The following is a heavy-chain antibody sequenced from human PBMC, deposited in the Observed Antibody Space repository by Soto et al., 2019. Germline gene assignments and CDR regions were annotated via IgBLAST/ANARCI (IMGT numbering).Heavy chain of an antibody. V-gene: IGHV3-30-3*01. CDR3: ARAFGDLVYYYYGMDV. J-gene: IGHJ6*02. CDR2: ISYDGSNK. Sequence: PGGSLRLSCAASGFTFSSYAMHWVRQAPGKGLEWVAVISYDGSNKYYADSVKGRFTISRDNFKNTLYLQMNSLRAEDTAVYYCARAFGDLVYYYYGMDVWGQGTTVTVSS. D-gene: IGHD3-10*01. CDR1: GFTFSSYA.